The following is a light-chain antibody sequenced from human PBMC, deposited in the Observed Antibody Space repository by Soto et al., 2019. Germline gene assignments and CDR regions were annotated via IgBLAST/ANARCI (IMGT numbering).Light chain of an antibody. CDR1: QSISSW. CDR3: QNYNSYSLIS. V-gene: IGKV1-5*03. Sequence: IQLTQSPSTLSASVGDRVTITCRASQSISSWLAWYQQKPGKAPKVMIYKASTLESGVPSRFSGSGSGTEFTLTISSLQPDDFATYYCQNYNSYSLISFGQGTRLEIK. CDR2: KAS. J-gene: IGKJ5*01.